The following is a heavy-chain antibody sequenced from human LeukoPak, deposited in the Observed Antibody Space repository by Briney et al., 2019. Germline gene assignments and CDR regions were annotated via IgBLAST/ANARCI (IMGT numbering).Heavy chain of an antibody. CDR1: GFTFSNYA. CDR3: AKEGYDRSGYYFDY. D-gene: IGHD3-22*01. Sequence: PGGSLRLSCAASGFTFSNYAMTWVRQAPGKGLEWVSALSGGGGTTYDADFVKGRFTISRDNSKNTLYLQMNSLRAEDTAVYYCAKEGYDRSGYYFDYWGQGTLVIVSS. J-gene: IGHJ4*02. V-gene: IGHV3-23*01. CDR2: LSGGGGTT.